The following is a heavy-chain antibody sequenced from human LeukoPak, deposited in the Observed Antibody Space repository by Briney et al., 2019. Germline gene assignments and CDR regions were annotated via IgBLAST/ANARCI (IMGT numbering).Heavy chain of an antibody. V-gene: IGHV4-59*08. J-gene: IGHJ4*02. CDR2: IYYSGSA. Sequence: SETLSLTCTVSGGSISSYYWSWIRQPPGKGLEWIGYIYYSGSANYNPSLKSRVTISVDTSKNQFSLKLSSVTAADTAVYYCARHSRLDKSSLSWADYWGQGTLVTVSS. CDR3: ARHSRLDKSSLSWADY. D-gene: IGHD2-2*03. CDR1: GGSISSYY.